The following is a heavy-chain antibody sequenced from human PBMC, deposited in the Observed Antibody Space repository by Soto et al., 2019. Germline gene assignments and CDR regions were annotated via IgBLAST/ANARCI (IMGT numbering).Heavy chain of an antibody. CDR2: ISGSGGST. Sequence: GGSLRLSCAASGFTFSSYAMSWVRQAPGKGLEWVSAISGSGGSTYYADSVKGRFTISRDNSKNTLYLQMNSLRAEDTAVYYCAKDPGSLDILTGYYLGPSYFDYWGQGTLVTVPQ. V-gene: IGHV3-23*01. CDR3: AKDPGSLDILTGYYLGPSYFDY. CDR1: GFTFSSYA. J-gene: IGHJ4*02. D-gene: IGHD3-9*01.